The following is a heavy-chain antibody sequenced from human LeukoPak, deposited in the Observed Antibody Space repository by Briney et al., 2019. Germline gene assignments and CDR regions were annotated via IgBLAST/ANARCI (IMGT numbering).Heavy chain of an antibody. CDR3: ATASYCSDGSCYSDYYYYYYMDV. CDR1: GFTVSSNF. J-gene: IGHJ6*03. Sequence: GGSLRLSCAASGFTVSSNFMSWVRQAPGKGLEWVSAIYSGGSTYYADSVKGRFTISRDSSKNTLYLQMHRLRAEDTAVYYCATASYCSDGSCYSDYYYYYYMDVWGKGTTVTVSS. CDR2: IYSGGST. V-gene: IGHV3-53*01. D-gene: IGHD2-15*01.